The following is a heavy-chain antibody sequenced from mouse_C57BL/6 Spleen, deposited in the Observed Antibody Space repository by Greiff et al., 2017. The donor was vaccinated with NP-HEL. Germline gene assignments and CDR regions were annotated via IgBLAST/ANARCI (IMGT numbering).Heavy chain of an antibody. CDR3: ARSLYYDYGGYFDY. CDR2: IDPETGGT. CDR1: GYTFTDYE. D-gene: IGHD2-4*01. Sequence: QVQLQQSGAELVRPGASVTLSCKASGYTFTDYEMHWVKQTPVHGLEWIGAIDPETGGTAYNQKFKGKAILTADKSSSTAYMELRSLTSEDSAVYYCARSLYYDYGGYFDYWGQGTTLTVSS. J-gene: IGHJ2*01. V-gene: IGHV1-15*01.